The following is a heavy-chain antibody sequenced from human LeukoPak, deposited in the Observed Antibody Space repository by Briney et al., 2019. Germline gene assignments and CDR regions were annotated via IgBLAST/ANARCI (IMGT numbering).Heavy chain of an antibody. CDR3: ARVALRTNYYFDY. J-gene: IGHJ4*02. CDR2: IYYSGST. V-gene: IGHV4-39*07. Sequence: SETLSLTCTVSGGSISSSSYYWGWIRQPPGKGLEWIGSIYYSGSTYYNPSLKSRVTISVDTSENQFSLKLSSVTAADTAVYYCARVALRTNYYFDYWGQGTLVTVSS. CDR1: GGSISSSSYY. D-gene: IGHD1-14*01.